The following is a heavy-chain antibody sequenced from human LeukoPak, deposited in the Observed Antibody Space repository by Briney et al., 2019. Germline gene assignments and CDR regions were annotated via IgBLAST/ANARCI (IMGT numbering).Heavy chain of an antibody. D-gene: IGHD1-14*01. Sequence: GGSLRLSCAASGFTFDDYAMHWVRRAPGKGLEWVSGINWNTNSIKYADSVKGPFTISRDNAKNSLYLQMNSLRAEDTAVYYCARLPPRKVLATDYYYYGMDVWGQGTTVTVSS. J-gene: IGHJ6*02. V-gene: IGHV3-9*01. CDR3: ARLPPRKVLATDYYYYGMDV. CDR1: GFTFDDYA. CDR2: INWNTNSI.